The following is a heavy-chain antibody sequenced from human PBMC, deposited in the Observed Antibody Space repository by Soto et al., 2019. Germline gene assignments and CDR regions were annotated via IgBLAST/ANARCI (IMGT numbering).Heavy chain of an antibody. V-gene: IGHV1-3*01. CDR1: GYTFTAYG. D-gene: IGHD2-15*01. CDR3: ARVYCSGSSCYRYDGFEI. CDR2: INAGTGNT. Sequence: QVQLVQSGAELKKPGASVKVSCKASGYTFTAYGIHWVRQAPGQRLEWMGWINAGTGNTKYSQNFQGRVTMTRDTSASTAYRELSSLRSEDTAVYYCARVYCSGSSCYRYDGFEIWGQGTMVTVSS. J-gene: IGHJ3*02.